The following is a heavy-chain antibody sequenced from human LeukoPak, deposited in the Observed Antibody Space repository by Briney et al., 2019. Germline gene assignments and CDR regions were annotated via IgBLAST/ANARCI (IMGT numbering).Heavy chain of an antibody. CDR3: ARDAWSVRSYFDY. V-gene: IGHV3-30*04. CDR1: GFTFSSYA. J-gene: IGHJ4*02. CDR2: ISYDIYSK. Sequence: QPGRSLRPSCAASGFTFSSYAMHWVRQAPGKGLEWVAVISYDIYSKYYADSVRGRFTISRDNSENTLYLQMNSLRGEDTAVYCCARDAWSVRSYFDYWGQGTLVTVSS. D-gene: IGHD2-8*01.